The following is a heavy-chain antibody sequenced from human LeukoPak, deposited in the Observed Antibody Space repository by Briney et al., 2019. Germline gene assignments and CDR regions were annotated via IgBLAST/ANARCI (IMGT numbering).Heavy chain of an antibody. CDR2: INSDGSST. V-gene: IGHV3-74*01. CDR3: ARGTGSYYFLGY. Sequence: GGSLRLSCAASGFTFSSYWMHRVRQAPGKGLVWVSRINSDGSSTSYADSVKGRFTISRDNAKNTLYLQMDSLRAEDTAMYYCARGTGSYYFLGYWGQGTLVTVSS. J-gene: IGHJ4*02. CDR1: GFTFSSYW. D-gene: IGHD1-26*01.